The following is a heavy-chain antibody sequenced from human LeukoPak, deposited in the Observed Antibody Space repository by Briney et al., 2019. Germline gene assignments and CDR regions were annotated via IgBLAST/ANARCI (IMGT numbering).Heavy chain of an antibody. CDR2: ISWNSGSI. J-gene: IGHJ1*01. D-gene: IGHD3-3*01. Sequence: GGSLRLSCAASGFTFDDYAMHWVRHAPGKGLEWVSGISWNSGSIVYADSVKGRFTISRDNAKNSLYLQMNSLRAEDTALYYCAKDTGYDFWSGLPTFQHWGQGTLVTVSS. CDR1: GFTFDDYA. CDR3: AKDTGYDFWSGLPTFQH. V-gene: IGHV3-9*01.